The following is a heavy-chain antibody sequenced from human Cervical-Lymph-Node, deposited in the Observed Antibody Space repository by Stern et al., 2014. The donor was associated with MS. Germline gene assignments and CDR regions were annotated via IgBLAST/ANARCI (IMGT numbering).Heavy chain of an antibody. V-gene: IGHV1-69*01. D-gene: IGHD1-1*01. CDR3: ARDNDDHGMDV. J-gene: IGHJ6*02. CDR2: FIPLFGTT. Sequence: QVQLVESGADVKKPGSSVKVSCTASGDTFINFGISWVRQAPGQGLEWMGGFIPLFGTTEYVQKFQGRVTISADESATTVYMELSGLRSEDTAVYYCARDNDDHGMDVWGQGTTVTVTS. CDR1: GDTFINFG.